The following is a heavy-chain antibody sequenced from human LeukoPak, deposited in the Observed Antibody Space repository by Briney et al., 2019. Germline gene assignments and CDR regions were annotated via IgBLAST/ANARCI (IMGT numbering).Heavy chain of an antibody. CDR1: GGSISGYY. CDR2: VDHSEST. D-gene: IGHD3-22*01. Sequence: KTSETLSTTCADYGGSISGYYGSWVRQPPGKGLEWIGEVDHSESTNYNPSLKSRVTISVDTAMNQFSPKLSSVTTADPVVYYGARDPTRYYDSCGINYWGQGTLLTVSS. V-gene: IGHV4-34*01. J-gene: IGHJ4*02. CDR3: ARDPTRYYDSCGINY.